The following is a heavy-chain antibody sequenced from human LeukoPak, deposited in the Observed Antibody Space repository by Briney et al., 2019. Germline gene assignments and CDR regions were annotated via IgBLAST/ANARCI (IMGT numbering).Heavy chain of an antibody. V-gene: IGHV4-30-4*01. CDR3: ARGRYSGYDCDY. CDR2: IYYSGST. CDR1: GGSISSGDYY. Sequence: PSETLSLSCAVSGGSISSGDYYWSWIRQPPGKGLEWIGYIYYSGSTYYNPSLKSRVTISVDTSKNQFSLKLSSVTAADTAVYYCARGRYSGYDCDYWGQGTLVTVSS. J-gene: IGHJ4*02. D-gene: IGHD5-12*01.